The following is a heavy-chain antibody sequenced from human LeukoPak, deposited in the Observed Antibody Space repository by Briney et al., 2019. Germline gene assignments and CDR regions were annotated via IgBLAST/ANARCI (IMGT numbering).Heavy chain of an antibody. CDR2: ISSAGT. CDR1: GFIFSNYA. J-gene: IGHJ3*01. D-gene: IGHD4-17*01. V-gene: IGHV3-23*01. Sequence: GGSLRLSFVGSGFIFSNYALIWVRQAPGKGLEWVSAISSAGTFYADSVRGRFIMSIDNSKNTLYLQMNSLRDEATAIYYCARDPTGDYVGAFDFRGQGTMVTV. CDR3: ARDPTGDYVGAFDF.